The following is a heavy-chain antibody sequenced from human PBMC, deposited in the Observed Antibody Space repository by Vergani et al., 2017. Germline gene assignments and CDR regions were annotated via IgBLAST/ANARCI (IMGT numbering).Heavy chain of an antibody. CDR2: IYYSGST. D-gene: IGHD6-19*01. CDR1: GASIRSSNYY. V-gene: IGHV4-39*01. J-gene: IGHJ5*02. Sequence: QLQLQESGPGLVKPSATLSLTFSVSGASIRSSNYYWGSIRQPPGKGLEWIASIYYSGSTYYNPSLKSRVTISVDTSKNQFSLKLSSVTAADTAVYFCERHSTVEWLVKLGWIYPWGQGSLVTVSS. CDR3: ERHSTVEWLVKLGWIYP.